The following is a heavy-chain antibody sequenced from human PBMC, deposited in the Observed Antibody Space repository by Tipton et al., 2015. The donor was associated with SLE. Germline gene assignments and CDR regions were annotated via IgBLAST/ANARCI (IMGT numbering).Heavy chain of an antibody. CDR1: GGSISSGGYY. CDR2: IYYSGST. CDR3: ARYRVCGGDCYYAFDI. Sequence: TLSLTCTVSGGSISSGGYYWSWIRQHPGKGLEWIGYIYYSGSTNYNPSLKSRVTISVDTSKNQFSLKLSSVIAADTAVYYCARYRVCGGDCYYAFDIWGQGTMVTVSS. D-gene: IGHD2-21*01. V-gene: IGHV4-61*08. J-gene: IGHJ3*02.